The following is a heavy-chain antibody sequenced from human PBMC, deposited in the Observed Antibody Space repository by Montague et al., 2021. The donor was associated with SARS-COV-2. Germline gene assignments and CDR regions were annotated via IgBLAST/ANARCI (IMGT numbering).Heavy chain of an antibody. CDR2: IYHGGST. D-gene: IGHD3/OR15-3a*01. CDR3: ARLDGLGY. Sequence: SETLSLTCAVSGDSISSSNWWSWVRQPPGKGLEWIGEIYHGGSTNYNPSLKSRVTMSIDESRNQFSLSLSSLTAADTAVYYYARLDGLGYWGQGTLVAVSS. V-gene: IGHV4-4*02. CDR1: GDSISSSNW. J-gene: IGHJ4*02.